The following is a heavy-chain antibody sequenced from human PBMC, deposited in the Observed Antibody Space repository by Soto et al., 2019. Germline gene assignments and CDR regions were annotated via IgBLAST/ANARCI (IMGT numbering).Heavy chain of an antibody. D-gene: IGHD5-18*01. CDR1: GFTFRSYG. CDR3: ARGPYSYATYYYYYYGMDV. V-gene: IGHV3-33*01. Sequence: SCAASGFTFRSYGMHWVRQAPGKGLEWVAVIWYDGSNKYYADSVKGRFTISRDNSKNTLYLQMNSLRAEDTAVYYCARGPYSYATYYYYYYGMDVWGQGTTVTVSS. CDR2: IWYDGSNK. J-gene: IGHJ6*02.